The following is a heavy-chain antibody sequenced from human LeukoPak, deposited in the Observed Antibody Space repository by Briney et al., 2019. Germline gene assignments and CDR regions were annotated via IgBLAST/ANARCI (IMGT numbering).Heavy chain of an antibody. CDR2: IYSGGST. CDR3: AREGMVEYYGSGSYPAQNYYYYGMDV. CDR1: GFTVSSNY. Sequence: PGGSLRLSCAASGFTVSSNYMSWVRQAPGKGLEWVSVIYSGGSTYDADSVKGRFTISRDNSKNTLYLQMNSLRAEDTAVYYCAREGMVEYYGSGSYPAQNYYYYGMDVWGQGTTVTVSS. D-gene: IGHD3-10*01. V-gene: IGHV3-53*01. J-gene: IGHJ6*02.